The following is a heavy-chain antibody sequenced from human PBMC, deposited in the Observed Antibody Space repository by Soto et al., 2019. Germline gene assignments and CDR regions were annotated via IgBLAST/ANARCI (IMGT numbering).Heavy chain of an antibody. CDR3: ATMSQGYSDVLTGPSPWSHFDY. D-gene: IGHD3-9*01. CDR2: ISSSGSSI. Sequence: PGGSLRLSCAASGFIFSSYEMSWVRLAPGEGLEWVSYISSSGSSIYYADGVKGRFTISRDNAKNSLFLQMSSLRVEDTAVYYCATMSQGYSDVLTGPSPWSHFDYWGQGALVTVSS. CDR1: GFIFSSYE. V-gene: IGHV3-48*03. J-gene: IGHJ4*02.